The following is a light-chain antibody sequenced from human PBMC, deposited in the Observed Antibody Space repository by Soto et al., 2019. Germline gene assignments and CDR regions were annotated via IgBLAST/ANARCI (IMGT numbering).Light chain of an antibody. CDR1: QSVSSSN. CDR2: GGY. CDR3: QQSYSSPPLT. Sequence: EIVLTQSPGTLSLSPGERATLSCRASQSVSSSNLAWYQQKRGQSPRVIIYGGYTRAAGIPDRFSGSGSGTDFTLTISSLQPEDFATYYCQQSYSSPPLTFGGGTKVDIK. V-gene: IGKV3-20*01. J-gene: IGKJ4*01.